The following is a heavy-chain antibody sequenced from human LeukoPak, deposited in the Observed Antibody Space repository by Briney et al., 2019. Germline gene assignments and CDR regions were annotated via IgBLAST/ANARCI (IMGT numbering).Heavy chain of an antibody. CDR1: GGSISSGGYY. D-gene: IGHD2-8*01. CDR3: ARDRSNALDY. J-gene: IGHJ4*02. CDR2: IYYSGST. V-gene: IGHV4-61*08. Sequence: PSETLSLTCTVSGGSISSGGYYWSWIRQPPGKGLEWIGYIYYSGSTNYNPSLKSRVTISVDTSKNQFSLKLSSVTAADTAVYYCARDRSNALDYWGQGTLVTVSS.